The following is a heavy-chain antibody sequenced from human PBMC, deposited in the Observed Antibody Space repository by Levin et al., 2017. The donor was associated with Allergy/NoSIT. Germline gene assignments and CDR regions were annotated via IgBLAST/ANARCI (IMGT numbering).Heavy chain of an antibody. Sequence: GGSLRLSCAASGFTFSNAWMSWVRQAPGKGLEWVGRIKSKTDGGTTDYAAPVKGRFTISRDDSKNTLYLQMNSLKTEDTAVYYCTTSGGDYERNWYFDLWGRGTLVTVSS. CDR1: GFTFSNAW. V-gene: IGHV3-15*01. CDR2: IKSKTDGGTT. D-gene: IGHD4-17*01. CDR3: TTSGGDYERNWYFDL. J-gene: IGHJ2*01.